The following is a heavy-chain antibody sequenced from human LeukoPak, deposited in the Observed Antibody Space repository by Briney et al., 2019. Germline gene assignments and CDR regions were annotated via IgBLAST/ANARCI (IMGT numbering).Heavy chain of an antibody. V-gene: IGHV3-11*04. D-gene: IGHD1-1*01. Sequence: GGSLRLSCAASGFTFSDYYMSWIRQAPGKGLEWVSYISSTGTTIHYADSVKGRFTVSRDNAQNSLFLQMNSLRAEDTAVYYCARDSGLARRPIDYWGQGILVTVSS. CDR3: ARDSGLARRPIDY. CDR2: ISSTGTTI. J-gene: IGHJ4*02. CDR1: GFTFSDYY.